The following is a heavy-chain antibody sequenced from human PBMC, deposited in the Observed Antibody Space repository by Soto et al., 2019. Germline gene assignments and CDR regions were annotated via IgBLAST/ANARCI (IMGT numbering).Heavy chain of an antibody. Sequence: GGSLRLSCAASGFTFSNAWMNWVRQAPGKGLEWVGRIKSKTDGGTTDYAAPVKGRFTISRDDSKNTLYLQMNSLKTEDTAVYYCTTDPHVVPADYYYGMDVWGQGTTVTVSS. CDR2: IKSKTDGGTT. CDR3: TTDPHVVPADYYYGMDV. J-gene: IGHJ6*02. D-gene: IGHD2-2*01. V-gene: IGHV3-15*07. CDR1: GFTFSNAW.